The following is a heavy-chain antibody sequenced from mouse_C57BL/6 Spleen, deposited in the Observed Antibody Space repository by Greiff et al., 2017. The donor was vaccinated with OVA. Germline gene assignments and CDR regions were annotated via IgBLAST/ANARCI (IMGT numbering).Heavy chain of an antibody. CDR3: ARMIYGSSPAWFAY. CDR1: GFSLSTFGMG. Sequence: QVTLKESGPGILQPSQTLSLTCSFSGFSLSTFGMGVGWIRQPSGKGLEWLAHIWWDDDKYYNPALKSRLTLSKDTSKNQVFLKIANVDTADTATYYGARMIYGSSPAWFAYWGQGTLVTVSA. J-gene: IGHJ3*01. CDR2: IWWDDDK. V-gene: IGHV8-8*01. D-gene: IGHD1-1*01.